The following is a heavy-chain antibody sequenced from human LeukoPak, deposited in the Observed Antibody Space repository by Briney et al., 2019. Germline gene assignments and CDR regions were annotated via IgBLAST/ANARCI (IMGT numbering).Heavy chain of an antibody. J-gene: IGHJ4*02. Sequence: GGSLRLSCVASGFPFSSYWMTWVRQAPGKGLEWVSAISGSGGSTYYADSVKGRFTISRDNSKNTLYLQMNSLRAEDTAVYYCAQCPYYYGSGSYDPPDYWGQGTLVTVSS. CDR2: ISGSGGST. V-gene: IGHV3-23*01. D-gene: IGHD3-10*01. CDR3: AQCPYYYGSGSYDPPDY. CDR1: GFPFSSYW.